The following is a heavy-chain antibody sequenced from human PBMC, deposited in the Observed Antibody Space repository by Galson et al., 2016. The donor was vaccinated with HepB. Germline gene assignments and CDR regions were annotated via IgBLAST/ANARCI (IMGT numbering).Heavy chain of an antibody. D-gene: IGHD6-19*01. CDR1: GFDFSNAW. J-gene: IGHJ4*02. V-gene: IGHV3-15*01. CDR3: TTDGEWLAFDH. Sequence: SLRLSCAASGFDFSNAWMSWVRQVPGKGLEWVGRIKGRPDGATIDYAAPVKGRFTISRDGSKNSLYLQMNSLKTEDTALYYRTTDGEWLAFDHWGQGTLVTVSS. CDR2: IKGRPDGATI.